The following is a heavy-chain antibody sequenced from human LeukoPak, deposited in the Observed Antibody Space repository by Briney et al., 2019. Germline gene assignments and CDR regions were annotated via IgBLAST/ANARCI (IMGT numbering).Heavy chain of an antibody. J-gene: IGHJ4*02. CDR1: GFTFSSYS. CDR2: ISSSSSYI. Sequence: GGSLRLSCAASGFTFSSYSMNWVRQAPGKGLEWVSSISSSSSYIYYADSVKGRFTISRDNAKNSLYLQMNSLRAEDTAVYYCARARVRRYSYGSYYFDYWGQGTLVTVSS. D-gene: IGHD5-18*01. V-gene: IGHV3-21*01. CDR3: ARARVRRYSYGSYYFDY.